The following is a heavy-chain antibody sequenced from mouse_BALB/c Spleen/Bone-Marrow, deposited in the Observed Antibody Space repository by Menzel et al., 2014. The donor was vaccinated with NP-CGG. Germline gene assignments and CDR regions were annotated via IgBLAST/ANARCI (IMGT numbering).Heavy chain of an antibody. CDR2: ISYDGSN. Sequence: EVKLMESGPGLVKPSQSLSLTCSVTGYSITSGYFWNWIRQLPGNKLEWMGYISYDGSNNYNPSLKNRISITRDTSKNQFFLKLNSVTTEDTATYYCARRDGNYGGAMDYWGQGTSVTVSS. V-gene: IGHV3-6*02. CDR1: GYSITSGYF. D-gene: IGHD2-1*01. CDR3: ARRDGNYGGAMDY. J-gene: IGHJ4*01.